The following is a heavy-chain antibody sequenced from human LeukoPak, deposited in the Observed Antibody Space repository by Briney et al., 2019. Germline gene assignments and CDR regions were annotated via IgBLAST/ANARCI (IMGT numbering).Heavy chain of an antibody. V-gene: IGHV1-69*05. CDR2: IIPIFGTA. D-gene: IGHD5-18*01. Sequence: SVTVSFTASGGTFSSYAISWVRQAPGQGLEWMGGIIPIFGTANYAQKFQGRVTITTDESTSTAYMELSSLRSEDTAVYYCARFRGGYSYGDDAVWGQGTLVTVSS. CDR3: ARFRGGYSYGDDAV. CDR1: GGTFSSYA. J-gene: IGHJ4*02.